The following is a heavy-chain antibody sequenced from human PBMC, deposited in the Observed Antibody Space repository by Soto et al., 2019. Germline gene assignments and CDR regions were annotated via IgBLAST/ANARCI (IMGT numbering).Heavy chain of an antibody. D-gene: IGHD6-19*01. CDR1: GFTFSSYA. Sequence: QVQLVESGGGVVQPGRSLRLSCAASGFTFSSYAMHWVRQAPGKGLEWVAVISYDGSNKYYADSVKGRFTISRDNSKNPLYLQMNRLRAEDTAVYYCARSQVAVAATSFDYWGQGTLVTVSS. V-gene: IGHV3-30-3*01. J-gene: IGHJ4*02. CDR3: ARSQVAVAATSFDY. CDR2: ISYDGSNK.